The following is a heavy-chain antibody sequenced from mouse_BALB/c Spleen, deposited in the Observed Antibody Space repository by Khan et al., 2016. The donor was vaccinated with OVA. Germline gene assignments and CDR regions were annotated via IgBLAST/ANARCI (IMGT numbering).Heavy chain of an antibody. Sequence: VQLKESGAEFVKPGASVKLSCTASGFTIKDTSLYWVMQRPQQGLDWYGRLAPANGNNNYDPNFPGKATITADPSSNTSYLQLNSLTSEDTAVYYCARPSYDPRDFEVWGAGTTVTVSS. D-gene: IGHD2-10*02. CDR1: GFTIKDTS. J-gene: IGHJ1*01. CDR3: ARPSYDPRDFEV. CDR2: LAPANGNN. V-gene: IGHV14-3*02.